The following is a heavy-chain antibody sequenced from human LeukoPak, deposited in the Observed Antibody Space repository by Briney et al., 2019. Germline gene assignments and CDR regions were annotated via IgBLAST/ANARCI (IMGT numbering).Heavy chain of an antibody. J-gene: IGHJ4*02. V-gene: IGHV3-53*01. D-gene: IGHD3-10*01. CDR1: GFTFSNYS. CDR2: IYSGGST. CDR3: ARDTSGIPGY. Sequence: GGSLRLSCEASGFTFSNYSMSWVRQAPGKGLEWVSVIYSGGSTYYADSVKGRFTISRDNSKNTLYLQMNSLRVEDTAVYYCARDTSGIPGYWGQGTLVTVSS.